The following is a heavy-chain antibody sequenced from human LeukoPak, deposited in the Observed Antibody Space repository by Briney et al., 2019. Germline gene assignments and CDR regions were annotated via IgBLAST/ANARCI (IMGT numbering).Heavy chain of an antibody. V-gene: IGHV5-51*01. CDR1: GYSFTSYW. Sequence: GESLKISCKGSGYSFTSYWIGWVRQMPGKGLEWMGIIYPGDSDTKYSPSFQGQVTISADKSISTAYLQWSSLKASDTAMYYCARHAAPTYSSSWYELFSYNWFDPWGQGTLVTVSS. CDR3: ARHAAPTYSSSWYELFSYNWFDP. CDR2: IYPGDSDT. J-gene: IGHJ5*02. D-gene: IGHD6-13*01.